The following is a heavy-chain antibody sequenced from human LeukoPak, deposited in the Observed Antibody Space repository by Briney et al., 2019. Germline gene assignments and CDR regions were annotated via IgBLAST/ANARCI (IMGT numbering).Heavy chain of an antibody. V-gene: IGHV5-51*01. CDR1: GSSFTSYW. D-gene: IGHD6-19*01. Sequence: GESLKISCKGSGSSFTSYWIGWVRQMPRKGLEWMGIIYPGDSDTRYSPSFQGQVTISADKSISTAYLQWSSLKASDTAMYYCARQRSSGWNDFDYWGQGTLVTVSS. J-gene: IGHJ4*02. CDR2: IYPGDSDT. CDR3: ARQRSSGWNDFDY.